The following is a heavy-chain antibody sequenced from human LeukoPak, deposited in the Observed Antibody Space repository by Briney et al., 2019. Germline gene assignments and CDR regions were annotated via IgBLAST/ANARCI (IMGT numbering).Heavy chain of an antibody. CDR2: ISSSGGTI. J-gene: IGHJ4*02. D-gene: IGHD3-22*01. Sequence: GGSLRLSCAASGFTFSDYYMSWIRQAPGKGRGWVSYISSSGGTIYYADSVKGRFTISRDNAKNSLYLQMNSLTAEDTAVYYCARVISTSGNKWLLLRPHYFDYWGQGTLVTVSS. V-gene: IGHV3-11*01. CDR1: GFTFSDYY. CDR3: ARVISTSGNKWLLLRPHYFDY.